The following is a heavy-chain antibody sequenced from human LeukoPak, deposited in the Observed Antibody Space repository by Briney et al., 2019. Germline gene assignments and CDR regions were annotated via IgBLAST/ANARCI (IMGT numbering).Heavy chain of an antibody. J-gene: IGHJ6*04. CDR1: GFTFSDYY. CDR2: ISGSGSYT. CDR3: ATETRYCTSTSCSYYYGMDV. D-gene: IGHD2-2*01. V-gene: IGHV3-11*06. Sequence: GGSLRLSCAASGFTFSDYYMTWTRQAPGKGLEWVSYISGSGSYTNYADSVKGRFTISRDNAKNSLFLQMNSLRAEDTAVYYCATETRYCTSTSCSYYYGMDVWGKGTTVTVSS.